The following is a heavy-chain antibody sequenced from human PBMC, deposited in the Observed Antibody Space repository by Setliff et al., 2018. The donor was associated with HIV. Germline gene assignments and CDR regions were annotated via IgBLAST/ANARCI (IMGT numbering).Heavy chain of an antibody. CDR1: GGSMTNY. J-gene: IGHJ3*02. D-gene: IGHD2-8*01. CDR3: AKFYCPHGVCYGFDI. CDR2: IHTRGST. V-gene: IGHV4-4*09. Sequence: SETLSLTCTVSGGSMTNYWSWIRQPQGKGLEFIGHIHTRGSTIYNPSLKSRLTITIDTSRNQFSLKLTSVTAADTAVYYCAKFYCPHGVCYGFDIWGQGTMVTVSS.